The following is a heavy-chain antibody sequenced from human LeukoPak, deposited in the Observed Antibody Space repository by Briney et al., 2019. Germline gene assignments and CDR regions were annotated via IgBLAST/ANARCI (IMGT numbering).Heavy chain of an antibody. D-gene: IGHD2-8*01. CDR1: GGSISSYY. CDR2: IYTSGST. J-gene: IGHJ3*02. CDR3: ARRRGYCTNGVCYWHAFDI. Sequence: PSETLSLTCTVSGGSISSYYWSWIRQPAGKGLEWIGRIYTSGSTNYNPSLKSRVTMSVDTSKNHFSLKLSSVTAADTAVYYCARRRGYCTNGVCYWHAFDIWGQGTMVTVSS. V-gene: IGHV4-4*07.